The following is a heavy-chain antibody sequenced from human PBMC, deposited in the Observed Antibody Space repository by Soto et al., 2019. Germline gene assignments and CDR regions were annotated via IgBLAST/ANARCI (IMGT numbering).Heavy chain of an antibody. D-gene: IGHD6-19*01. CDR1: GGSISSGNYY. J-gene: IGHJ4*01. V-gene: IGHV4-39*02. CDR3: ARLRAGPDNGWYWAFDY. CDR2: IYHNGNT. Sequence: ETLSLTCVVSGGSISSGNYYWGWIRQTPEKGLELIGNIYHNGNTYYNPSFKSRVTISIDTSKSHFSLKLNSVTAADTAVYFCARLRAGPDNGWYWAFDYWGHGTLVTVSS.